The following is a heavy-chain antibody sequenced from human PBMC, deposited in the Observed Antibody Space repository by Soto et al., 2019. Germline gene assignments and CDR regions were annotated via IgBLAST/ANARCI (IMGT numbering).Heavy chain of an antibody. V-gene: IGHV3-23*01. Sequence: GGSLRLSCAASGFTFSSYAMSWVRQAPGKGLEWVSAISGSGGSTYYADSVKGRFTISRDNSKKTLYLQMNSLRAEDTAVYYCANIPIAAAGPFDYWGQGTLVTVSS. CDR1: GFTFSSYA. CDR2: ISGSGGST. D-gene: IGHD6-13*01. CDR3: ANIPIAAAGPFDY. J-gene: IGHJ4*02.